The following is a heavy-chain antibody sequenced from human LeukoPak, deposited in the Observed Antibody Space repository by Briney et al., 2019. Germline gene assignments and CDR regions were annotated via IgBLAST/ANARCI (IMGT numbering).Heavy chain of an antibody. D-gene: IGHD5-18*01. Sequence: SETLSLTCTVSGGSVNSYYWNWIRQPPGKGLEWIADISYTEKTNYNPSFKSRVTISVDTSKHQFSLKLSSVTAADTAVYFCATGGPRYSYGEMGYLGQGTLVTVSS. J-gene: IGHJ4*02. CDR1: GGSVNSYY. CDR3: ATGGPRYSYGEMGY. CDR2: ISYTEKT. V-gene: IGHV4-59*08.